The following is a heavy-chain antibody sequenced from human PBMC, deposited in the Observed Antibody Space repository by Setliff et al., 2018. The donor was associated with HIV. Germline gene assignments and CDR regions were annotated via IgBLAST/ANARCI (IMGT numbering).Heavy chain of an antibody. CDR2: VQYVGPA. CDR1: GDDINRDF. Sequence: SETLSLTCSVSGDDINRDFWTWMRQPPGKGLEWIGYVQYVGPANYNPSLQSRVTMSVDTSKNQFSLKVRSLTAADTGLYYCARVKSIKTTLVRLWPRFDLWGQGTQVTVSS. CDR3: ARVKSIKTTLVRLWPRFDL. D-gene: IGHD3-10*01. V-gene: IGHV4-59*12. J-gene: IGHJ5*02.